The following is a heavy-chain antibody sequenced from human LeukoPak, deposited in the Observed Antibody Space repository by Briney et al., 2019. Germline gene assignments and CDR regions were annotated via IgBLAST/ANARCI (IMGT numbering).Heavy chain of an antibody. J-gene: IGHJ4*02. CDR2: ISWNSGSI. CDR1: GFTFDDYA. Sequence: PGRSLRLSCAASGFTFDDYAMHWVRQAPGKGLEWVSGISWNSGSIGYADSVKGRFTISRDNAKNSLYLQMNSLRAEDTALYYCAKDMKGCIRGGACDYWGQGTLVTVSS. V-gene: IGHV3-9*01. CDR3: AKDMKGCIRGGACDY. D-gene: IGHD3-10*01.